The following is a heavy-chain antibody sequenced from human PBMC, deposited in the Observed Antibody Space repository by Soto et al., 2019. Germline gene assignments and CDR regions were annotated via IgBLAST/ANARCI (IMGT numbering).Heavy chain of an antibody. CDR3: AKDHGMDV. V-gene: IGHV3-23*01. CDR2: ISGSGGST. J-gene: IGHJ6*02. Sequence: QTGGSLRLSCVASGFTFSDYAMAWVRQSPGKGLEWVSSISGSGGSTYYADSVKGRFTISRDNSKNTVFLQMNSLRAEDTAVYYCAKDHGMDVWGQGATVTVSS. CDR1: GFTFSDYA.